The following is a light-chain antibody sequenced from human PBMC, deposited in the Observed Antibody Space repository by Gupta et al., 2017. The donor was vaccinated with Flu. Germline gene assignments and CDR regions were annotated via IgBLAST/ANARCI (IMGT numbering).Light chain of an antibody. CDR3: RQYYGYRPT. J-gene: IGKJ5*01. CDR2: TAS. V-gene: IGKV1-16*01. CDR1: QDIDNY. Sequence: DIQMTQSPSSLSASVGDRVTITCRASQDIDNYLAWIQQKPGKAPKSLIYTASTLQSGVPSTFSGSGSGTDFTLTIISLLPEDFATYYCRQYYGYRPTFGEGTRLGIK.